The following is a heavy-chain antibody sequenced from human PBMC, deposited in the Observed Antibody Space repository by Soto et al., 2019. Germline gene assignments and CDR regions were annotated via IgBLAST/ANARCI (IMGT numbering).Heavy chain of an antibody. CDR3: ARVAVVVAATGALFDP. V-gene: IGHV4-34*01. CDR1: GGSFSGYY. CDR2: INHSGST. D-gene: IGHD2-15*01. Sequence: QVQLQQWGAGLLKPSETLSLTCAVYGGSFSGYYWSWIRQPPGKGLEWLGEINHSGSTNYNPPLKSRVTISVDTSKRQFTLKLSTVTAAEAAVYYCARVAVVVAATGALFDPWGQGTLVTVSS. J-gene: IGHJ5*02.